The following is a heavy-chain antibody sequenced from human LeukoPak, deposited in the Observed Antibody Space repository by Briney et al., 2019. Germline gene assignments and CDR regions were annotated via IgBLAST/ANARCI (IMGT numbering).Heavy chain of an antibody. CDR2: VSGSGYRR. CDR1: GFDFSAYA. D-gene: IGHD2-21*01. V-gene: IGHV3-23*01. J-gene: IGHJ3*01. Sequence: PGGSLGLSCAASGFDFSAYAMTWVRQAPGKGLEWVSTVSGSGYRRYYADSVKGRFTVSRDNAKKTIFVQMHSLRAEDTAKYYCAKGGAALTDAPHGDVVIPTLDGFDLWGQGAMVTVSS. CDR3: AKGGAALTDAPHGDVVIPTLDGFDL.